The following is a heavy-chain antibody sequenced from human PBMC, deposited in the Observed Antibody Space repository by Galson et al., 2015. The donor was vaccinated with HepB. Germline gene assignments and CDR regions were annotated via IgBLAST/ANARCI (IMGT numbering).Heavy chain of an antibody. Sequence: SVKVSCKASGYTFTSYGISYVRQAPGQGLEWVGWINPYNGNTNYAQKFQGRVTMTTDTSTSTACMGLRSLRSDDTAVYYCARGPWFGELTGILVLQHWGQGTLVTVSS. CDR3: ARGPWFGELTGILVLQH. CDR1: GYTFTSYG. V-gene: IGHV1-18*04. CDR2: INPYNGNT. D-gene: IGHD3-10*01. J-gene: IGHJ1*01.